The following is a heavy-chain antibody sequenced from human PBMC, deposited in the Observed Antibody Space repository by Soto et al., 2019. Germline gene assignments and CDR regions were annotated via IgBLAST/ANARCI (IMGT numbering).Heavy chain of an antibody. Sequence: ASVKVSCKASGYTFTSYALHWVRQAPGQRLERMGWINAGNGNTKHSQKFQGRVTITRDTSASTAYMELSSLRSEDTAVYYCARTRPFGVVVMWAYYYYGMDVWGQGNTVTISS. V-gene: IGHV1-3*01. D-gene: IGHD3-3*01. CDR2: INAGNGNT. CDR1: GYTFTSYA. J-gene: IGHJ6*02. CDR3: ARTRPFGVVVMWAYYYYGMDV.